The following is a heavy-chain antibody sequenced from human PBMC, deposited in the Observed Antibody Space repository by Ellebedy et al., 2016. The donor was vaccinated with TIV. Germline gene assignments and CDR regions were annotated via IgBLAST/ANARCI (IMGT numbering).Heavy chain of an antibody. Sequence: MPSETLSLTCTVSGASISSGGYYWSWIRQHPGKGLEWIGFIHYSGSTFYNPSLKSRATISLHRSKNQFSLRLSSVTAADTAVYYCARTTSATTQPVDSWGRGTLVTVSS. CDR3: ARTTSATTQPVDS. CDR2: IHYSGST. CDR1: GASISSGGYY. V-gene: IGHV4-31*03. J-gene: IGHJ4*02. D-gene: IGHD2-2*01.